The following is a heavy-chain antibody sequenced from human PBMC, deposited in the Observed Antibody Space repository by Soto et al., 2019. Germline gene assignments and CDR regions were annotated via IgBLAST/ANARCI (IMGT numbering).Heavy chain of an antibody. V-gene: IGHV3-30*03. Sequence: GGSLRLSCAASGFTFSSYGMHWVRQAPGKGLEWVAVISYDGSNKYYADSVKGRFTISRDNSKNTLYLQMNSLRAEDTAVYYCARDPSGRPWPPGIFDQGGQGTLVTV. D-gene: IGHD3-10*01. CDR3: ARDPSGRPWPPGIFDQ. CDR2: ISYDGSNK. J-gene: IGHJ4*02. CDR1: GFTFSSYG.